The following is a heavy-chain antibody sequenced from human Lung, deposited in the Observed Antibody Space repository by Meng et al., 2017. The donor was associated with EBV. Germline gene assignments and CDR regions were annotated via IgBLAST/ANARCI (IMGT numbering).Heavy chain of an antibody. CDR1: GGSISSSSYY. D-gene: IGHD6-19*01. V-gene: IGHV4-39*01. J-gene: IGHJ4*02. Sequence: QLQRQRSGPGLVKPSGTLSCTCSVSGGSISSSSYYWGWIRQPPGKGLEWIGSIYYSGSTYYNPSLKSRVTISVDTSKNQFSLKLSSVTAADTAVYYCARPSIAVAGWDYWGQGTLVTVSS. CDR3: ARPSIAVAGWDY. CDR2: IYYSGST.